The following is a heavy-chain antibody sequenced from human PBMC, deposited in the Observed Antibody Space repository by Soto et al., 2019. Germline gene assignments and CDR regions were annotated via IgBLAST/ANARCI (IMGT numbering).Heavy chain of an antibody. CDR1: GFTFSNAW. CDR2: IKSKTDGGTT. CDR3: TTFGLGYCSGGSCPVGYYYYYMDV. Sequence: EVQLVESGGGLVKPGGSLRLSCAASGFTFSNAWMSWVRQAPGKGLEWVGRIKSKTDGGTTDYAAPVKGRFTISRDDSKNTLYLQMNSLKTEDTAVYYCTTFGLGYCSGGSCPVGYYYYYMDVWGKGTTVTVSS. V-gene: IGHV3-15*01. D-gene: IGHD2-15*01. J-gene: IGHJ6*03.